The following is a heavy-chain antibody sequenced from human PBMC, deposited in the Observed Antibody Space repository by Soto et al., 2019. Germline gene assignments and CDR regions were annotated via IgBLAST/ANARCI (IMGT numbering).Heavy chain of an antibody. D-gene: IGHD2-15*01. CDR3: APLSVSLSGPYGIHV. CDR1: GYSVSSSDYY. V-gene: IGHV4-39*01. Sequence: QLHLQESGPGLVKPSETLSLTCSVSGYSVSSSDYYWAWIRQPPGKGLEWIGSMFYSGLTYYNPSLKRRVTLSVDTSKNQFSVRLNSVTAADTAVYYCAPLSVSLSGPYGIHVWGQGTTVTVAS. CDR2: MFYSGLT. J-gene: IGHJ6*02.